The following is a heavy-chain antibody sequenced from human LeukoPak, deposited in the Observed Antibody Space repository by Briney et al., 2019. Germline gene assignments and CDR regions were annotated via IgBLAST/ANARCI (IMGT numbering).Heavy chain of an antibody. Sequence: GGSLRLSCAASGFTFSSYGMHWVRQAPGKGLEWVAVISYDGSNKYYADSVKGRFTISRDNSKNTLYLQMNRLRAEDTDVYYCAKASAVAGFSAFDYWGQGTLVTVSS. J-gene: IGHJ4*02. CDR2: ISYDGSNK. D-gene: IGHD6-19*01. CDR3: AKASAVAGFSAFDY. V-gene: IGHV3-30*18. CDR1: GFTFSSYG.